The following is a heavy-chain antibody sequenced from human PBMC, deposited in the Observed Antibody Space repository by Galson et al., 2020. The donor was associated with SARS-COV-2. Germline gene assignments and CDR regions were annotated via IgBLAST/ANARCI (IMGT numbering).Heavy chain of an antibody. Sequence: SGPTLVKPTQTLTLTCTFSGFSLSTIGVGVGLIRQPPAKALEWLAVIYWDDDKRYSPFLKSRLTITKDTFKNQVVLTMTNMDPVDTATYYCARTSGSLTNIWFDPWGQGTLVTVSS. CDR3: ARTSGSLTNIWFDP. V-gene: IGHV2-5*02. D-gene: IGHD1-26*01. CDR1: GFSLSTIGVG. J-gene: IGHJ5*02. CDR2: IYWDDDK.